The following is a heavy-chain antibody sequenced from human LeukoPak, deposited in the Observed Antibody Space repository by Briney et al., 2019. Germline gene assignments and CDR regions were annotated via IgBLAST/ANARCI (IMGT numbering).Heavy chain of an antibody. CDR2: IKCDGSEK. J-gene: IGHJ4*02. CDR1: GFTFSSSW. Sequence: PGGSLRLSCAASGFTFSSSWMHWVCQAPEKGLEWVADIKCDGSEKYYADSVKGRFTISRDNSKNTLYLQMNSLRAEDTAVYYCAKAGGYYDSSGYHFDYWGQGTLVTVSS. CDR3: AKAGGYYDSSGYHFDY. D-gene: IGHD3-22*01. V-gene: IGHV3-52*01.